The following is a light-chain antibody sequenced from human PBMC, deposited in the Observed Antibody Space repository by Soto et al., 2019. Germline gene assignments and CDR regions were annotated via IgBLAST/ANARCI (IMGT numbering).Light chain of an antibody. J-gene: IGLJ2*01. CDR3: LLSFSDGRGI. CDR2: DTS. V-gene: IGLV7-46*01. CDR1: TGPVTSGHY. Sequence: QAVVTQESSLTVSPGGTVTLTCGSSTGPVTSGHYPYWFQQRPGQDPKTLIYDTSSKHSWTPARFSGSLLGGRAALTLAGAQPEDEADYYCLLSFSDGRGIFGGGTKLTVL.